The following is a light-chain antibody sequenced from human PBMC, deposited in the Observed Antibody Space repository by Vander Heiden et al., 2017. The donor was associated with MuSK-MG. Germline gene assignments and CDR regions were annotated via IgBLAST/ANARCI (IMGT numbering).Light chain of an antibody. CDR3: QKYNSAPPQLT. CDR1: QGISNY. V-gene: IGKV1-27*01. J-gene: IGKJ4*01. CDR2: AAS. Sequence: DIQMTPSPSSLSASVGDRVTITCRASQGISNYLAWYQQKPGKVPKLLIYAASTLQSGVPSRFSGSGSGTDFTLTISSLQPEDVATYYCQKYNSAPPQLTFGGGTKVEIK.